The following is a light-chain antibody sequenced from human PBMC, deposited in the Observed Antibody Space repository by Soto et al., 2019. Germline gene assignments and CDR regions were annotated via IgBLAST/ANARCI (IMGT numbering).Light chain of an antibody. Sequence: DIQMTQSPSTLSASVGDRVTITCRASQSISNWLAWYQQKPGKVPKLLIYKTSSLESGVPSRFSGSGSGTEFTLTISSLPPDDFATYYCQQYHTYWTFGQGTKVDVK. CDR2: KTS. V-gene: IGKV1-5*03. J-gene: IGKJ1*01. CDR1: QSISNW. CDR3: QQYHTYWT.